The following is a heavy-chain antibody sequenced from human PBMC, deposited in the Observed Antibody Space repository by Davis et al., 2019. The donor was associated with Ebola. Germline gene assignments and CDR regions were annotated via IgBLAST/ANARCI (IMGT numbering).Heavy chain of an antibody. J-gene: IGHJ6*02. D-gene: IGHD6-19*01. Sequence: ASVKVSCKASGYTFTSYGISWVRQAPGQGLEWMGWISAYNCNTNYAQKLQGRVTMTRDTSISTAYMELIRLRSEDTGVYYCARRTSSGWYGMDVWGQGTTVTVSS. CDR3: ARRTSSGWYGMDV. CDR2: ISAYNCNT. CDR1: GYTFTSYG. V-gene: IGHV1-18*01.